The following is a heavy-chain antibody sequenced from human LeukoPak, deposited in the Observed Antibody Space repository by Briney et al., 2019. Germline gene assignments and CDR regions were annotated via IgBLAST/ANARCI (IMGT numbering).Heavy chain of an antibody. D-gene: IGHD2-8*01. CDR1: GYSFTSYW. V-gene: IGHV5-10-1*01. J-gene: IGHJ4*02. CDR2: IDPSDSYT. CDR3: ARPANGVRHFDY. Sequence: GESLKISCKGSGYSFTSYWISWVRQMPGKGLEWMGRIDPSDSYTNYSPSFQGHVTISADKSISTAYLQWSSLKASDTAMYYCARPANGVRHFDYWGQGTLVTVSS.